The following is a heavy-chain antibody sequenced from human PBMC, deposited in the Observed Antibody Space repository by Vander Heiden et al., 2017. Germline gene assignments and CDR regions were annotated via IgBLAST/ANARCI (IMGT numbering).Heavy chain of an antibody. D-gene: IGHD3-22*01. CDR1: GGSFSGYY. V-gene: IGHV4-34*01. J-gene: IGHJ6*02. CDR3: ARDVYDSSGYYYYYYGMDV. CDR2: INHSGST. Sequence: QVRLQQWGAGLLKPSEPLSITCAVYGGSFSGYYWSWIRQPPGKGLEWIGEINHSGSTNYNPSLKSRVTISVDTSKNQFSLKLSSVTAADTAVYYCARDVYDSSGYYYYYYGMDVWGQGTTVTVSS.